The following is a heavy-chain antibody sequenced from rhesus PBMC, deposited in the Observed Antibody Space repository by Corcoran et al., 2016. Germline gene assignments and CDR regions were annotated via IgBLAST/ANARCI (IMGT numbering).Heavy chain of an antibody. D-gene: IGHD1-26*01. V-gene: IGHV4-65*01. CDR1: GGSVSSSNW. CDR3: ARARYNWNYYFDY. CDR2: ISGSSGST. Sequence: QVQLQESGPGLVKPSETLSLTCAVSGGSVSSSNWWSWIRQPPGKGLEWIGYISGSSGSTYYNPSLKSRVTISTDTSKNQFSRKLSSVTAADTAVYYCARARYNWNYYFDYWGQGVLVTVSS. J-gene: IGHJ4*01.